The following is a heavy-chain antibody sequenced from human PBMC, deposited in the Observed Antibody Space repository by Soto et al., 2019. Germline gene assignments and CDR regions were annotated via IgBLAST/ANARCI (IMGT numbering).Heavy chain of an antibody. CDR2: ISAYNGNT. Sequence: ASVKVSCKASGYTFTSYGISWVRQAPGQGLEWMGWISAYNGNTNYAQKLQGRVTMTTDTSTSTAYMELRSLRSDDTAVYYCAREVRPYYDILTEPYYYYYMDVWGKGTTVTVSS. CDR1: GYTFTSYG. J-gene: IGHJ6*03. D-gene: IGHD3-9*01. V-gene: IGHV1-18*01. CDR3: AREVRPYYDILTEPYYYYYMDV.